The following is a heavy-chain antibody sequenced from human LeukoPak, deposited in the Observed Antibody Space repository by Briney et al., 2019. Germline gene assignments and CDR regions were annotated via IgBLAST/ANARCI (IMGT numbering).Heavy chain of an antibody. V-gene: IGHV4-59*01. D-gene: IGHD6-6*01. CDR2: IYYSGST. Sequence: NTSETLSLTCTVSGGSISSYYWSWIRQPPGKGLEWIGYIYYSGSTNYNPSLKSRVTISVDTSKNQFSLKLSSVTAADTAVYYCARGEGSSSSDYYYYYYGMDVWGQGTTVTVSS. CDR3: ARGEGSSSSDYYYYYYGMDV. J-gene: IGHJ6*02. CDR1: GGSISSYY.